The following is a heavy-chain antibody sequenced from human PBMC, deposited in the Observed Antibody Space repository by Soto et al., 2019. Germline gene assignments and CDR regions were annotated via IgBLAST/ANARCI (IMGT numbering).Heavy chain of an antibody. CDR3: ARRVEGYFDY. J-gene: IGHJ4*02. V-gene: IGHV3-23*03. CDR2: ILADFET. Sequence: EVQLLQSGGALVQPGGSLTLSCAASGFTFSDYTMTWVRQAPGKVLDCISVILADFETYYAGSVRGRFTISRDNSKNTLFLQMDSLRAEDTAVYYCARRVEGYFDYWAQGALVTVSS. CDR1: GFTFSDYT.